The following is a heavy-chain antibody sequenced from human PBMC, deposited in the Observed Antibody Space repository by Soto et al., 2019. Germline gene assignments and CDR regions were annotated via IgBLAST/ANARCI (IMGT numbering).Heavy chain of an antibody. CDR2: INPNSGAT. CDR3: AKDQGCYMGSGMDV. J-gene: IGHJ6*02. V-gene: IGHV1-2*02. Sequence: QVQLVHSRAEVKKPGASVNVSCKASGYTFTDYYIYWLRQAPGHGLEWMGWINPNSGATNYAHNFQGRVTMTRDTSIRAAYMELSRLSSDDTAVYYCAKDQGCYMGSGMDVWGQGTTVTVSS. D-gene: IGHD2-8*01. CDR1: GYTFTDYY.